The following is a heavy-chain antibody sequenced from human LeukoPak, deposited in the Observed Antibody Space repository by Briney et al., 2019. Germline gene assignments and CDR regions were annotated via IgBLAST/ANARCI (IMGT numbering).Heavy chain of an antibody. J-gene: IGHJ4*02. D-gene: IGHD3-22*01. V-gene: IGHV3-21*01. CDR1: GFTFSSYS. CDR2: IRSSGSNK. Sequence: PGGSLRLSCAASGFTFSSYSMTWVRQAPGKGLEWVSSIRSSGSNKYYAYSVKGRFTISRDKPKNSLYLQRTSLRAQETAWYYCARDVYDSSGYSTPHGGQGTLVTVSS. CDR3: ARDVYDSSGYSTPH.